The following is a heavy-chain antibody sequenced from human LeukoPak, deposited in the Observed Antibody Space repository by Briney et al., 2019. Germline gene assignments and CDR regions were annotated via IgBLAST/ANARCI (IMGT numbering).Heavy chain of an antibody. D-gene: IGHD6-19*01. J-gene: IGHJ4*02. V-gene: IGHV4-34*01. CDR1: GGSFSGYY. CDR3: AKDVGSLAGNS. Sequence: SETLSLTCAVYGGSFSGYYWSWIRQPPGKGLEWIGEINHSGSTNYNPSLKSRVTISADTSKNQFSLKLTSVTAADTAFYYCAKDVGSLAGNSWGQGTLVTVSS. CDR2: INHSGST.